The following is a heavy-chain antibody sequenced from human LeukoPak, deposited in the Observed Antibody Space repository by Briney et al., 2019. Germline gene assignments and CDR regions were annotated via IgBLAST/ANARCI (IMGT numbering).Heavy chain of an antibody. J-gene: IGHJ6*03. Sequence: SETLSLTCTVSGGSISSYYWSWIRQPPGKGLEWIGRIYTSGSTNYNPSLRSRVTISVDTSKNQFSLKLSSVTAADTAVYYCAKGLRFLEWSILYGSGSYVPYYMDVWGKGTTVTVSS. V-gene: IGHV4-4*08. D-gene: IGHD3-10*01. CDR2: IYTSGST. CDR1: GGSISSYY. CDR3: AKGLRFLEWSILYGSGSYVPYYMDV.